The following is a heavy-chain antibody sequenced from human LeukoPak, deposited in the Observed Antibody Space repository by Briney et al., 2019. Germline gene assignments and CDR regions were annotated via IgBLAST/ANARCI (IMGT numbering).Heavy chain of an antibody. J-gene: IGHJ5*02. D-gene: IGHD3-10*01. Sequence: ASVTVSCTSSGYTFTIYGISWVRQAPGQGLEWMGWISAYNGNTNNAQKLQGRVTITTDTSTSTAYMELRSLRSDETAVYYCARKRINYYGSGSRATNWFDPWGQGTLVTVSS. V-gene: IGHV1-18*01. CDR2: ISAYNGNT. CDR3: ARKRINYYGSGSRATNWFDP. CDR1: GYTFTIYG.